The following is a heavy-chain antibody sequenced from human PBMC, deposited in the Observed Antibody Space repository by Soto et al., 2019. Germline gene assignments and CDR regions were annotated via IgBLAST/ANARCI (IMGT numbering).Heavy chain of an antibody. CDR3: AKRSFSWGGWFDP. CDR2: ISGSGDSA. J-gene: IGHJ5*02. Sequence: EVQLLESGGDLVQPGGSLRLSCAASGFTFSNYAMSWVRQAPGKGLEWVSGISGSGDSAYYADSVKGRCTISRDNSKNKLYLQMNSLRAEDTAVYYCAKRSFSWGGWFDPWGQGTLVTVSS. D-gene: IGHD6-13*01. V-gene: IGHV3-23*01. CDR1: GFTFSNYA.